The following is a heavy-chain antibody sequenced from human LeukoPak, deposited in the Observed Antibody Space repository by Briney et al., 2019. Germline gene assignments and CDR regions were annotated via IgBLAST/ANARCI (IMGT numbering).Heavy chain of an antibody. V-gene: IGHV1-2*02. J-gene: IGHJ4*02. Sequence: SVKVSCKASGYTFTGYYMHWVRQAPGQGLEWMGGINPNSGGTNYAQKFQGRVTMTRDTSISTAYMELSRLRSDDTAVYYCARTAPITIFGVPFPGYWGQGTLVTVSS. CDR1: GYTFTGYY. CDR2: INPNSGGT. D-gene: IGHD3-3*01. CDR3: ARTAPITIFGVPFPGY.